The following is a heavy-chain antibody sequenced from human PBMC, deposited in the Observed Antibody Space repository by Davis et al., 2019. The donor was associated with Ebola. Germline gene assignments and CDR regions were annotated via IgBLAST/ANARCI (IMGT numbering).Heavy chain of an antibody. J-gene: IGHJ6*04. V-gene: IGHV3-23*01. D-gene: IGHD6-19*01. Sequence: PGGSLRLSCAASGFTFSSNSMNWVRQAPGKGLEWVSAISGSGGSTYYADSVKGRFTISRDNSKNTLYLQMNSLRAEDTAVYYCAKDGQWRRPYYYGMDVWGKGTTVTVSS. CDR3: AKDGQWRRPYYYGMDV. CDR1: GFTFSSNS. CDR2: ISGSGGST.